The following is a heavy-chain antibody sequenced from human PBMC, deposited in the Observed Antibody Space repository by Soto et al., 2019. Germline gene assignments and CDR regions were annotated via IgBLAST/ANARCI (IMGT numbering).Heavy chain of an antibody. CDR1: GGSISSGGYY. J-gene: IGHJ6*03. V-gene: IGHV4-31*03. Sequence: SETLSLTCTVSGGSISSGGYYWSWIRQHPGKGLEWIGYIYYSGSTYYNPSLKSRVTISVDTSKNQFSLKLSSVTAADTAVYYCARDTSGASTTRYYYYYMDVWGKGTTVTVSS. D-gene: IGHD3-10*01. CDR2: IYYSGST. CDR3: ARDTSGASTTRYYYYYMDV.